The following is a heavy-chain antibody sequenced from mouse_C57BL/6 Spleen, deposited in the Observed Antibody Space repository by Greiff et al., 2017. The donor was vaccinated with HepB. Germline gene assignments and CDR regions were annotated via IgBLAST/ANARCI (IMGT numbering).Heavy chain of an antibody. CDR3: ARFAGYLYYFDY. Sequence: EVQGVESGGGLVQPGGSLSLSCAASGFTFTDYYMSWVRQPPGKALEWLGFIRNKANGYTTEYSASVKGRFTISRDNSQSILYLQMNALRAEDSATYYCARFAGYLYYFDYWGQGTTLTVSS. CDR1: GFTFTDYY. J-gene: IGHJ2*01. CDR2: IRNKANGYTT. D-gene: IGHD2-3*01. V-gene: IGHV7-3*01.